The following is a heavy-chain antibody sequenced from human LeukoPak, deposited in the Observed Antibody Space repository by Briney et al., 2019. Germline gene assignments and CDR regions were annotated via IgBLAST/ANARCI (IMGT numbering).Heavy chain of an antibody. CDR3: AREAVGALGKEIDY. V-gene: IGHV1-46*01. J-gene: IGHJ4*02. CDR1: GYTFTSYY. D-gene: IGHD1-26*01. CDR2: INPSGGST. Sequence: ASVKVSCEASGYTFTSYYMHWVRQAPGQGLEWRGIINPSGGSTSYAQKFQGRVTMTRDTSTSTVYMELSSLRSEDTAVYYCAREAVGALGKEIDYWAREPWSPSPQ.